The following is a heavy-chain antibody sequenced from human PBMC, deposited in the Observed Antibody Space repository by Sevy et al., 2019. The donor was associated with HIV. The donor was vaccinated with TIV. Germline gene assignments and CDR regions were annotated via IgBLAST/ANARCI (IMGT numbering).Heavy chain of an antibody. D-gene: IGHD2-2*01. Sequence: SETLSLICTVSSGSISSGSYYWGWIRQPPGKGLEWIGSFHYSGSTYYNPSLRSRVTISADTSKSQLSLKLRSVTAADTAMYYCAGHVWSNAPKRYCTGISCYPFDPRGQGTPVTVSS. CDR2: FHYSGST. J-gene: IGHJ5*02. CDR1: SGSISSGSYY. CDR3: AGHVWSNAPKRYCTGISCYPFDP. V-gene: IGHV4-39*01.